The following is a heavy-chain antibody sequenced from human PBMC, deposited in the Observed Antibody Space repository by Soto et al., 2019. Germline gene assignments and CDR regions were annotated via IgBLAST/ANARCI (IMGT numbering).Heavy chain of an antibody. J-gene: IGHJ6*02. CDR2: IIPMFGSP. Sequence: GASVKVSCKASGGTLSTNAISWVRQAPGQGLEWMGAIIPMFGSPKYAQKFQGRVTITADNPTSTIYMEMISLTSADTAVYYCARGGFVAGLYNAMDAWGQGTEVTVSS. CDR1: GGTLSTNA. CDR3: ARGGFVAGLYNAMDA. V-gene: IGHV1-69*06. D-gene: IGHD2-21*01.